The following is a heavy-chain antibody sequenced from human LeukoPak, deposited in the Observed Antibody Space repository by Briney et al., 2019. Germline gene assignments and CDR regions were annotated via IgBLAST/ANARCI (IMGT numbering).Heavy chain of an antibody. V-gene: IGHV4-4*07. Sequence: PSETLSLTCTVSGGSISSYYWSWIRQPAGKRLEWIGRIYKSGSTNYNPSLKSRVTISVDTSKNQFSLKLSSVTAADTAVYYCARTPPGQLLAYYFDYWGQGTLVTVSS. J-gene: IGHJ4*02. D-gene: IGHD2-2*01. CDR3: ARTPPGQLLAYYFDY. CDR2: IYKSGST. CDR1: GGSISSYY.